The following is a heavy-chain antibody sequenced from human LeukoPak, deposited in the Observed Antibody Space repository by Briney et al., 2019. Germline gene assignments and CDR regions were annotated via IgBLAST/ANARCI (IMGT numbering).Heavy chain of an antibody. CDR2: IYYSGST. D-gene: IGHD3-10*01. Sequence: PSETLSLTCTVSGGSISSYYWSWIRQPPGKGLEWIGYIYYSGSTNYNPSLKSRVTISVDTSKNQFSLKLSSVTAADTAVYYCARGSRNPYYYGSGQRGIDYWGQGTLVTVSS. J-gene: IGHJ4*02. CDR3: ARGSRNPYYYGSGQRGIDY. V-gene: IGHV4-59*12. CDR1: GGSISSYY.